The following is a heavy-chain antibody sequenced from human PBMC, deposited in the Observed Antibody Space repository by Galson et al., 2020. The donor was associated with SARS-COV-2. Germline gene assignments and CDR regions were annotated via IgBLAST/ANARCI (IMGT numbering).Heavy chain of an antibody. CDR1: GFTFSSYA. Sequence: GGSLRLSCAASGFTFSSYAMSWVRQAPGKGLEWVSAISGSGGSTYYADSVKGRFTISRDNSKNTLYLQMNSLRAEDTAVYYCAKDQTGYGGNSVWRYWGQGTLVTVSS. CDR3: AKDQTGYGGNSVWRY. D-gene: IGHD4-17*01. J-gene: IGHJ4*02. CDR2: ISGSGGST. V-gene: IGHV3-23*01.